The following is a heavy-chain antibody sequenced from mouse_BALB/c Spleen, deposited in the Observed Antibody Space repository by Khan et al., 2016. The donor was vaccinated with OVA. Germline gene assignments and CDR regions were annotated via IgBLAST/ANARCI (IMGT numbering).Heavy chain of an antibody. CDR3: SRVYFGYFDD. J-gene: IGHJ2*01. V-gene: IGHV5-9-3*01. D-gene: IGHD1-1*01. CDR2: ISSGGGSYI. Sequence: EVELVESGGGLVKPGDSLTLSCAASGFTFSKYAMSGVRQTPEKRLEWVATISSGGGSYIYYPDSVKGRFTIFRDNAKNNLFLQMRRLRTEDTAPYYCSRVYFGYFDDWGRGATLTVSS. CDR1: GFTFSKYA.